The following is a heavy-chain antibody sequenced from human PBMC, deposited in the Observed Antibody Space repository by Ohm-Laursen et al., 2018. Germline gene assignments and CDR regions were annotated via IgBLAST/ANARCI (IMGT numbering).Heavy chain of an antibody. D-gene: IGHD3-22*01. V-gene: IGHV3-48*04. J-gene: IGHJ4*02. CDR3: ARAGYYYDSSGYYLNPFDY. Sequence: SLRLSCTASGFTFSSYAMSWVRQAPGKGLEWVSYISSSGSTIYYADSVKGRFTISRDNAKNSLYLQMNSLRAEDTAVYYCARAGYYYDSSGYYLNPFDYWGQGTLVTVSS. CDR1: GFTFSSYA. CDR2: ISSSGSTI.